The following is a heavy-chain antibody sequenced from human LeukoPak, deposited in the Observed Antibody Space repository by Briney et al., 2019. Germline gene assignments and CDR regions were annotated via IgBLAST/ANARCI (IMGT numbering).Heavy chain of an antibody. D-gene: IGHD6-13*01. CDR2: ISWNSGSI. J-gene: IGHJ4*02. CDR1: GFTFDDYA. V-gene: IGHV3-9*01. Sequence: GGSLRLSCAASGFTFDDYAMHWVRQAPGKGLEWVSGISWNSGSIGYADSEKGRFTISRDNAKNSLYLQMNSLRAEDTALYYCAKARRSSSCFDYWGQGTLVTVSS. CDR3: AKARRSSSCFDY.